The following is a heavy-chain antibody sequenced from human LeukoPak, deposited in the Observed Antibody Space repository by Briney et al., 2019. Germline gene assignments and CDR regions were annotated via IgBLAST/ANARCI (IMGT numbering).Heavy chain of an antibody. V-gene: IGHV3-21*04. CDR3: ANDNDYGNYYGMDV. Sequence: GGSLRLSCAASGFTFSSYSMNWVRQAPGKGLEWVSSISSSSSYIYYADSVKGRFTISRDNSKNTLYLQMNSLRAEDTAVYYCANDNDYGNYYGMDVWGQGTTVTVSS. CDR2: ISSSSSYI. CDR1: GFTFSSYS. J-gene: IGHJ6*02. D-gene: IGHD4-17*01.